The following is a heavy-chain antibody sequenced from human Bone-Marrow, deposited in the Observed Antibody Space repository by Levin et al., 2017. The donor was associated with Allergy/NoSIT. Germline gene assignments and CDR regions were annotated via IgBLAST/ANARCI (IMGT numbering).Heavy chain of an antibody. D-gene: IGHD6-19*01. V-gene: IGHV3-23*01. J-gene: IGHJ1*01. Sequence: GGSLRLSCAASGFTFSSYAMSWVRQAPGKGLEWVSAISGSGGSTYYADSVKGRFTISRDNSKNTLYLQMNSLRAEDTAVYYCAKDPYSSGWPPGYFQHWGQGTLVTVSS. CDR3: AKDPYSSGWPPGYFQH. CDR1: GFTFSSYA. CDR2: ISGSGGST.